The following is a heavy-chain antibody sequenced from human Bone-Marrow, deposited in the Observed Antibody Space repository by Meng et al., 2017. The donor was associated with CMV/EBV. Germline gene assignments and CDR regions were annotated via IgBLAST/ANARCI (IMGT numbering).Heavy chain of an antibody. CDR3: ARGDTAMVYFDY. D-gene: IGHD5-18*01. CDR2: IIPIFGTA. Sequence: GKASGGTFRSYAISWVRQAPGQGLEWMGGIIPIFGTANYAQKFQGRVTITTDESTSTAYMELSSLRSEDTAVYYCARGDTAMVYFDYWGQGTLVTVSS. J-gene: IGHJ4*02. V-gene: IGHV1-69*05. CDR1: GGTFRSYA.